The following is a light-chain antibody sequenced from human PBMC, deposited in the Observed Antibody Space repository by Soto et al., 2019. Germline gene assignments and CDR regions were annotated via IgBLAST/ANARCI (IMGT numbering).Light chain of an antibody. Sequence: DIVMTQSPDSLAVSLGERATINCKSSQSVLYSSNNKNYLAWYQQKPGQPPKLLIYWASTRESGVPDRFSGSGSGTDFTLTISSLHAEDVAVYYCQRYYSAPQTFGHGTKVEIK. J-gene: IGKJ1*01. CDR2: WAS. CDR1: QSVLYSSNNKNY. CDR3: QRYYSAPQT. V-gene: IGKV4-1*01.